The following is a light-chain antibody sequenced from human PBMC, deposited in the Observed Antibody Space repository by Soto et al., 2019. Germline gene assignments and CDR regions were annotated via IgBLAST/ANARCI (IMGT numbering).Light chain of an antibody. CDR2: YDS. V-gene: IGLV3-21*04. Sequence: ELAQSPSVSVAPGKTASIPCGGNNIGSKSVHWYQQKPGQAPVLVIFYDSDRPSGIPERFSGSNSGNTATLTISRVEAGDEADYYCQVWDSSSDHVVFGGGTKLTVL. CDR3: QVWDSSSDHVV. J-gene: IGLJ2*01. CDR1: NIGSKS.